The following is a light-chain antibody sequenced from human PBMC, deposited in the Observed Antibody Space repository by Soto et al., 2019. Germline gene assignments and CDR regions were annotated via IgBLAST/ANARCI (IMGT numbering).Light chain of an antibody. V-gene: IGKV1-5*01. CDR2: DAS. Sequence: DIQMTQSPSSLSASVGDRVTITCRASQSISSWLAWXQQKPGXXPXLLIYDASSLESGVPSRFSGSGSGTDFTLTISSLQPEDVASYYCQKYDSAPTFGPGTKVDIK. CDR3: QKYDSAPT. J-gene: IGKJ1*01. CDR1: QSISSW.